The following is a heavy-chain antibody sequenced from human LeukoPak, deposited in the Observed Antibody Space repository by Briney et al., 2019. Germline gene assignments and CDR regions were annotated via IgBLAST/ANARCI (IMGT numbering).Heavy chain of an antibody. Sequence: ASVKVSCKASGYTFTSYGISWVRQAPGQGLEWMGWISGNNGNTNYAQHLQGRVTMTTDTSTSTAYMELRSLRSDDTAVYYCARDVFSTYYYDSSGLGDASEIWGRGTMVTVSS. V-gene: IGHV1-18*01. J-gene: IGHJ3*02. CDR1: GYTFTSYG. CDR2: ISGNNGNT. D-gene: IGHD3-22*01. CDR3: ARDVFSTYYYDSSGLGDASEI.